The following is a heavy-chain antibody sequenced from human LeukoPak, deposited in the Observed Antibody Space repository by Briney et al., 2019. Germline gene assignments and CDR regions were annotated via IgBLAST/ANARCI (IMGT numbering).Heavy chain of an antibody. Sequence: PSETLSLTCAVYGGSFSAYYWSWIRQPPGKGLQWIGEINHSRSTYYNPSLKSRVTISVDTSKNQFSLKLSSVTAADTAVYYCARQGGITMIVVVIQDGFDIWGQGTMVTVSS. V-gene: IGHV4-34*01. D-gene: IGHD3-22*01. CDR3: ARQGGITMIVVVIQDGFDI. CDR2: INHSRST. J-gene: IGHJ3*02. CDR1: GGSFSAYY.